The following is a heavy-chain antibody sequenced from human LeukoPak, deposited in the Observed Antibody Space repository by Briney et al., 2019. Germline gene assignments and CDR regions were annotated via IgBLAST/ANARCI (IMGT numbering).Heavy chain of an antibody. CDR1: GFTFSIYA. CDR2: ISGSGGST. V-gene: IGHV3-23*01. Sequence: TGGSLRLSCAASGFTFSIYAMYWVCQAPGKGLEWVSGISGSGGSTYYADSVKGRFTISRDNSKNTLYLQMNRLRAEDTAVYYCAKGSSGGSYSDWGQGTLVTVSS. CDR3: AKGSSGGSYSD. D-gene: IGHD1-26*01. J-gene: IGHJ4*02.